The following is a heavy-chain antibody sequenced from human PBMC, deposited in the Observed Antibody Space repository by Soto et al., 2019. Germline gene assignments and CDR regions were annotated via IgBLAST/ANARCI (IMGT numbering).Heavy chain of an antibody. Sequence: SQTLSLTCDISGNSVSSNSAAWNWIRQSPSRGLEWLGRTSYRSKWYNDYAVSVKSRITINPDTSKNQFSLQLNSVTPEDTALYYCASPDRSAFGFDYWGQGTLVTVSS. D-gene: IGHD3-22*01. CDR2: TSYRSKWYN. CDR3: ASPDRSAFGFDY. V-gene: IGHV6-1*01. CDR1: GNSVSSNSAA. J-gene: IGHJ4*02.